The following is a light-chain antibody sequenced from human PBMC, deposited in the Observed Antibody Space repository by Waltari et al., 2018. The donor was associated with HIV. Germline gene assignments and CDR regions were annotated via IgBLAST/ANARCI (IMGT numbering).Light chain of an antibody. CDR3: QQYNNWPPYT. Sequence: VMTQSPATISKSRGEAATLSCRASESLNSHFAWYQHKPGQAPRLLIYGASTRAAGVPARFSGSGSGTEFSLTISSLESEDFAIYYCQQYNNWPPYTFGQGTRLEIK. CDR1: ESLNSH. CDR2: GAS. V-gene: IGKV3-15*01. J-gene: IGKJ2*01.